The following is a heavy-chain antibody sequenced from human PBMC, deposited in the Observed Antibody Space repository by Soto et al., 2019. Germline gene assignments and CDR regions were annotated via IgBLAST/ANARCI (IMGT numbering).Heavy chain of an antibody. CDR3: ARDGEYCSSTSCTYYFDD. Sequence: GGSLRLSCAASGFTFSDYYMSWIRQAPGKGLEWVSYISSSSSYTNYADSVKGRFTISRDNAKNSLYLQMNSLRAEDTAVYYCARDGEYCSSTSCTYYFDDSGQGTLITVSS. J-gene: IGHJ4*02. CDR1: GFTFSDYY. V-gene: IGHV3-11*06. CDR2: ISSSSSYT. D-gene: IGHD2-2*01.